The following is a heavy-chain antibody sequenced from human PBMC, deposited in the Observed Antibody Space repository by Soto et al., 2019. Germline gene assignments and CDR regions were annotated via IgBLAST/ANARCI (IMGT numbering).Heavy chain of an antibody. D-gene: IGHD3-3*01. CDR2: IYYSGST. V-gene: IGHV4-59*01. Sequence: SETLSLTCTVSGGSISSYYWSWIRQPPGKGLEWIGYIYYSGSTNYNPSLKSRVTISVDTSKNQFSLKLSSVTAADTAVYYCAGGYYDFWSGYQYFDYSGHGTLVTVSP. CDR1: GGSISSYY. CDR3: AGGYYDFWSGYQYFDY. J-gene: IGHJ4*01.